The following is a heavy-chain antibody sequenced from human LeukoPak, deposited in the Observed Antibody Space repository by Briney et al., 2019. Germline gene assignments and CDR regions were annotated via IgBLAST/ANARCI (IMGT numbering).Heavy chain of an antibody. CDR3: ARGTPSPRYYYYGMDV. Sequence: GGSLRLSCAASGFTFNTYWMSWVRQAPGKGLEWVAVISFDGNNKSYADSVEGRFTISRDSSKSTLYLQMNSLRAEDTAVYFCARGTPSPRYYYYGMDVWGQGTTVTVSS. J-gene: IGHJ6*02. V-gene: IGHV3-30-3*01. CDR1: GFTFNTYW. D-gene: IGHD1-14*01. CDR2: ISFDGNNK.